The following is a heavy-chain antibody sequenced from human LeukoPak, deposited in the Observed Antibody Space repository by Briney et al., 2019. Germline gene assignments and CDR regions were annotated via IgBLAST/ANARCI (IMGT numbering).Heavy chain of an antibody. D-gene: IGHD5-18*01. J-gene: IGHJ3*02. CDR2: IIPILGIA. CDR3: ASPPHSYGQPGLVFDI. Sequence: SVKVSCKASGGTFSSYAISWVRQAPGQGLEWMGRIIPILGIANYAQKFQGRVTITADKSTSTAYMELSSLRSEDTAVYYCASPPHSYGQPGLVFDIWGQGTMVTVSS. CDR1: GGTFSSYA. V-gene: IGHV1-69*04.